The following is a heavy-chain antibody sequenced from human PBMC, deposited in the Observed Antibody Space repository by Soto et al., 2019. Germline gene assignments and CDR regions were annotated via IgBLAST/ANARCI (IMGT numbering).Heavy chain of an antibody. J-gene: IGHJ4*02. CDR2: INPILDST. V-gene: IGHV1-69*09. Sequence: QEQVVQSGPAMKEPGSSVKVSCRASGIMSSGYGFSWVRQAPGQGLEWVGRINPILDSTHYAQNLQGRVSITVDKSTDTAYLEVTSLRLEDTALYFCATMKRARLDSWGRGTVVTVSS. CDR1: GIMSSGYG. D-gene: IGHD6-25*01. CDR3: ATMKRARLDS.